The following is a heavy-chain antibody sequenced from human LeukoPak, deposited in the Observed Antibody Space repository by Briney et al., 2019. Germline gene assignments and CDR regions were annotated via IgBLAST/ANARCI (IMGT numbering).Heavy chain of an antibody. D-gene: IGHD5-24*01. CDR2: IRYDATNK. J-gene: IGHJ4*02. Sequence: GGSLRLSCTASGFTFSIYALHWVRQAPGKGLEWVAFIRYDATNKYYADSVKGRFTISRDNAKNTLYLQMSSLRADDTAVYYCAKAITADGYNSCFDYWGQGTLVTVSS. CDR3: AKAITADGYNSCFDY. V-gene: IGHV3-30*02. CDR1: GFTFSIYA.